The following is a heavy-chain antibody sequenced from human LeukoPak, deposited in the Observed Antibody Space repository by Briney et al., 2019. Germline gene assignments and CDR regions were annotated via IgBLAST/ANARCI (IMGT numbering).Heavy chain of an antibody. V-gene: IGHV3-64*01. J-gene: IGHJ4*02. CDR3: ARLGSSWYLDY. Sequence: GGSLRLSCAASGSTFSSYAMHWVRQAPGKGLEYVSAISSNGGSTYYANSVKGRFTISRDNSKNTLYLQMGSLRAEDMAVYYCARLGSSWYLDYWGQGTLVTVSS. CDR1: GSTFSSYA. CDR2: ISSNGGST. D-gene: IGHD6-13*01.